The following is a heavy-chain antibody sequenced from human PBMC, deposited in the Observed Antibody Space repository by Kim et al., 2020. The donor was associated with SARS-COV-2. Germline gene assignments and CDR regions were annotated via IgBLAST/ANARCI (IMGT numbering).Heavy chain of an antibody. Sequence: ASVKVSCKASGYTFTSYAMNWVRQAPGQGLEWMGWINTNTGNPTYAQGFTGRFVFSLDTSVSTAYLQISSLKAEDTAVYYCARDQRVVLNRRSNWFDPWGQGTLVTVSS. CDR2: INTNTGNP. J-gene: IGHJ5*02. D-gene: IGHD3-10*01. CDR3: ARDQRVVLNRRSNWFDP. CDR1: GYTFTSYA. V-gene: IGHV7-4-1*02.